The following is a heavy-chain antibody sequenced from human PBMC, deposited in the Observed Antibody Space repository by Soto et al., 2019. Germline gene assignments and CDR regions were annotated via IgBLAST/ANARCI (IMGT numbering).Heavy chain of an antibody. CDR3: ARPFDSEPLNWLDP. CDR1: GGSISSSSYY. D-gene: IGHD3-9*01. Sequence: SETLSLTCTVSGGSISSSSYYWGWIRQPPGKGLEWIGSIYYSGSTYYNPSLKSRVTISVDTSKNQFSLKLSSVTAADTAVYYCARPFDSEPLNWLDPWGQGTLVTVSS. V-gene: IGHV4-39*01. CDR2: IYYSGST. J-gene: IGHJ5*02.